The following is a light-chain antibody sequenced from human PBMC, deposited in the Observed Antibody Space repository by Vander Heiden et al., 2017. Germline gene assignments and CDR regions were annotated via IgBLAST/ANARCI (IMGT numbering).Light chain of an antibody. CDR1: QGISNW. CDR2: AAS. J-gene: IGKJ5*01. V-gene: IGKV1-12*01. Sequence: DIQMTQSPSSVSASVGDRVTITCPANQGISNWLSWYQQKPGKGPKLLIYAASRLESGVPSRFSGSGSGTDFTLTISSLQPEDFATYYCQQASSFPITFGQGTRLEIK. CDR3: QQASSFPIT.